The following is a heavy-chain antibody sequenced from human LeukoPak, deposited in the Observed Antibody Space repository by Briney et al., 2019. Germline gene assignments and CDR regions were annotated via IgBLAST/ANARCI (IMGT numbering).Heavy chain of an antibody. CDR2: ISSNGGST. CDR1: GFSFSSYD. J-gene: IGHJ6*02. CDR3: ARDRITMVRGVSPLYYYYYYGMDV. D-gene: IGHD3-10*01. V-gene: IGHV3-64*01. Sequence: PGGSLRLSCAASGFSFSSYDMHWVRQAPGKGLEYVSAISSNGGSTYYANSVKGRFTISRDNSKNTLHLQMGSLRAEDMAVYYCARDRITMVRGVSPLYYYYYYGMDVWGQGTTVTVSS.